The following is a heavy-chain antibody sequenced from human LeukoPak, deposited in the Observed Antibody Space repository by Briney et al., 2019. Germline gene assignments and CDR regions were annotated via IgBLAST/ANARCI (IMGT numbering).Heavy chain of an antibody. D-gene: IGHD4-23*01. CDR1: GFTFSNYA. CDR2: ISAGGDRT. J-gene: IGHJ6*02. V-gene: IGHV3-23*01. CDR3: AKILDTVAYYYYGMDV. Sequence: GGSLRLSWAASGFTFSNYAMSCVRQAPGKGLEWVSAISAGGDRTYYADPVKGRFTISRDNSKNTLFLQMNSLRAEDTAVYYCAKILDTVAYYYYGMDVWGQGTTVTVSS.